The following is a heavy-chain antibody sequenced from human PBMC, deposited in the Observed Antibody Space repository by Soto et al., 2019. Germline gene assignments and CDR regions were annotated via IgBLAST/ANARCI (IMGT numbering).Heavy chain of an antibody. V-gene: IGHV4-34*01. CDR2: INHSGST. J-gene: IGHJ6*02. D-gene: IGHD3-3*01. CDR1: GGSFSGYY. CDR3: ARFPYDFWSGYSPYGMDV. Sequence: SETLSLTCAVYGGSFSGYYWSWIRQPPGKGLEWIGEINHSGSTNYNPSLKSRVTISVDTSKSQFSLKLSSVTAADTAVFHCARFPYDFWSGYSPYGMDVWGQGTTVTVSS.